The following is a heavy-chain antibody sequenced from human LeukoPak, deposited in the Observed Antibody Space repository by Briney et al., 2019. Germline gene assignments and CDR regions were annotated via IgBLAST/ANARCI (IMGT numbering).Heavy chain of an antibody. CDR3: ARVGTGKRPIDY. CDR1: GGSFSGYY. V-gene: IGHV4-34*01. D-gene: IGHD6-25*01. Sequence: SETLSLTCAVYGGSFSGYYWSWIRQPPGKGLEWIGEINHSGSTNYNPSLKSRVTMSVDTSKNQFSLKLSSVTAADTAVYYCARVGTGKRPIDYWGQGTLVTVSS. J-gene: IGHJ4*02. CDR2: INHSGST.